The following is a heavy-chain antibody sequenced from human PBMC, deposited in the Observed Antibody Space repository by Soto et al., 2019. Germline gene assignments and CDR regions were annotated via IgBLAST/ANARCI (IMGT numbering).Heavy chain of an antibody. D-gene: IGHD1-20*01. V-gene: IGHV3-30-3*01. CDR2: VSFNGSNK. Sequence: QVQLVESGGGVVQPGRSLRLSCAASGFTFSTHAMHWVRQAPGKGLECLAIVSFNGSNKDYADSVKGRFTISRDNSKNTLYLQMGGLTPEDTAVYYCARDQSGITTTVGGSICHWGQGTLVTGSS. CDR1: GFTFSTHA. CDR3: ARDQSGITTTVGGSICH. J-gene: IGHJ4*02.